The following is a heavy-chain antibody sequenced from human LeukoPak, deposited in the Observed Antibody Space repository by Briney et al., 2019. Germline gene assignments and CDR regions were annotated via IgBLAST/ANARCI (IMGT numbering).Heavy chain of an antibody. CDR1: GFTFSTYS. V-gene: IGHV3-48*01. Sequence: PGGSLRLSCTASGFTFSTYSMNWVRQAPGKGLEWVSFISSSSDSLYYADSVKGRFTISRDNAKNSLYLQMNSLRAEDTAVYYCARDVSRSHFVYWGQGTLVTVSP. D-gene: IGHD2-15*01. CDR3: ARDVSRSHFVY. CDR2: ISSSSDSL. J-gene: IGHJ4*02.